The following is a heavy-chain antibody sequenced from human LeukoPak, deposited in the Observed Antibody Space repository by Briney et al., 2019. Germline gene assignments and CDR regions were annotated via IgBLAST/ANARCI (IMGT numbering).Heavy chain of an antibody. CDR1: GYTFTSYY. V-gene: IGHV1-46*01. D-gene: IGHD1-26*01. CDR3: ARNSGSYSSPPDY. J-gene: IGHJ4*02. CDR2: INPTGGST. Sequence: ASVKVSCKASGYTFTSYYMHWVRQAPGQGLEWMGLINPTGGSTGYAQKFQGRVTMTRDMSTSTAYMELSSLRSEDTAVYYCARNSGSYSSPPDYWGQGTLVTVSS.